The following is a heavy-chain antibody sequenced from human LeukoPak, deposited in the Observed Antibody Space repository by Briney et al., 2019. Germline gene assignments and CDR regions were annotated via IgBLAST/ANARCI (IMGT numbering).Heavy chain of an antibody. Sequence: ASVKVSCKASGYTFTGYYMHWVRQAPGQGPEWMGWINPNSGGTNYAQKFQGRVTMTRDTPISTAYMELSRLRSDDTAVYYCARDDSSSSIFDYWGQGTLVTVSS. D-gene: IGHD6-6*01. V-gene: IGHV1-2*02. CDR1: GYTFTGYY. CDR2: INPNSGGT. CDR3: ARDDSSSSIFDY. J-gene: IGHJ4*02.